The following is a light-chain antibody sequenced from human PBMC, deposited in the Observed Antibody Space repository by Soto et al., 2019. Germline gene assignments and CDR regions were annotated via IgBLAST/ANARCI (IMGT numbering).Light chain of an antibody. CDR3: CSYAGSYTFYV. V-gene: IGLV2-11*01. J-gene: IGLJ1*01. CDR1: SSDVGDYNY. CDR2: DVS. Sequence: QSALTQPRSVSGSPGQSVTISCTGTSSDVGDYNYVSWYQQHPGKAPKVMIYDVSERPSGVPDRFSGSKSGNTASLTISGLQAEDEADYYCCSYAGSYTFYVFGTGTKVTVL.